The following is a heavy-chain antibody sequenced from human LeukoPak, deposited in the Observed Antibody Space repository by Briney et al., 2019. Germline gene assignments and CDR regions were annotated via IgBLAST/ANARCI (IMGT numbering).Heavy chain of an antibody. J-gene: IGHJ5*02. CDR3: ARPTYYYGSGSYLWGGHNQDWFDP. D-gene: IGHD3-10*01. V-gene: IGHV3-21*01. CDR2: ISSSSSYI. Sequence: GGSLRLSCAASGFTFSSYSMNWVRQAPGKGLEWVSSISSSSSYIYYADSVKGRFTISRDNAKNSLYLQMNSLRAEDTAVYYCARPTYYYGSGSYLWGGHNQDWFDPWGQGTLVTVSS. CDR1: GFTFSSYS.